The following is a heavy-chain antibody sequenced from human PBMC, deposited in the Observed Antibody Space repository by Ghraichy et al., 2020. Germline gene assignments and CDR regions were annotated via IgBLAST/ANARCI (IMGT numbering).Heavy chain of an antibody. J-gene: IGHJ6*02. Sequence: GESLRLSCAASGFTFSSYSMNWVRQAPGKGLEWVSSISSSSSYIYYADSVKGRFTISRDNAKNSLYLQMNSLRAEDTAVYYCARDLIVATITGGKDYYYGMDVWGQGTTVTVSS. V-gene: IGHV3-21*01. CDR3: ARDLIVATITGGKDYYYGMDV. CDR2: ISSSSSYI. CDR1: GFTFSSYS. D-gene: IGHD5-12*01.